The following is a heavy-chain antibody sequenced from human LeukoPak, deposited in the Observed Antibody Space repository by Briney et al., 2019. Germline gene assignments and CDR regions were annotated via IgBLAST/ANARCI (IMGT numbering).Heavy chain of an antibody. V-gene: IGHV4-34*01. CDR1: GGSFSGYY. Sequence: SETLPLTCAVYGGSFSGYYWSWIRQPPGKGLQWIGEINRSGSTNYNPSLKSRVTISVDTSKNQFSLKLSSVTAADTAVYYCARGLDFWSGYHFDYWGQGTLVTVSS. CDR2: INRSGST. D-gene: IGHD3-3*01. CDR3: ARGLDFWSGYHFDY. J-gene: IGHJ4*02.